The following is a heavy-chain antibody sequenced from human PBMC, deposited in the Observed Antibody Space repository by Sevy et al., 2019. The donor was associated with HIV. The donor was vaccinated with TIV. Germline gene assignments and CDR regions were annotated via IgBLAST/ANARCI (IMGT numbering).Heavy chain of an antibody. CDR3: ARGGGAYCGDKCHRAIDD. V-gene: IGHV3-53*01. CDR1: GFSVSRDC. CDR2: IYNDGTT. Sequence: GGSLRLSCAISGFSVSRDCMSWVRQAPGEGLEWISVIYNDGTTHYADSVKGRFTISRDSSKNTLYLQMDSLRAEDTALYYCARGGGAYCGDKCHRAIDDWGQGTLVTVSS. D-gene: IGHD2-21*01. J-gene: IGHJ4*02.